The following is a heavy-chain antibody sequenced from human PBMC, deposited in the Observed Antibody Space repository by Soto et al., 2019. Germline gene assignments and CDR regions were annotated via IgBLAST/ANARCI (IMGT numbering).Heavy chain of an antibody. Sequence: QVQLVESGGGVVQPGRSLRLSCAASGFTFSSYAMHWVRQAPGTGLEWVAVISYDGSNKYYADSVKGRFTISRDNSKNTLYLQMNSLRAEDTAVYYCARDRWELLEWGQGTLVTGSS. V-gene: IGHV3-30-3*01. CDR3: ARDRWELLE. J-gene: IGHJ4*02. D-gene: IGHD1-26*01. CDR2: ISYDGSNK. CDR1: GFTFSSYA.